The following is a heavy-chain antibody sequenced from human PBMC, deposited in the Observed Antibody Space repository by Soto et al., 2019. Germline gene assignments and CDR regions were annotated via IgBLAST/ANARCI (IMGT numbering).Heavy chain of an antibody. CDR2: IGGSGTGGRT. CDR1: GLTFSTYA. J-gene: IGHJ6*02. CDR3: AKSTGGLDGYNSDYYGMDV. Sequence: EVHLLESGGDLVQPGGSLRLSCTASGLTFSTYAMSWVRQAPGKGLEWVSAIGGSGTGGRTYYADSVKGRFTISKDNSTNTVYLQMNSLRADATAVYYGAKSTGGLDGYNSDYYGMDVWGQGTTVTVSS. V-gene: IGHV3-23*01. D-gene: IGHD5-12*01.